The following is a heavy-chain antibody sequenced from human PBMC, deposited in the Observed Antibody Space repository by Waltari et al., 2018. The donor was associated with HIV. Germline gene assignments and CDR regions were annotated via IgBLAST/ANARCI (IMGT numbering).Heavy chain of an antibody. CDR3: VRAAIYSRGCFDY. Sequence: QVQLVQSGAEVKKPGASATVSCKASGYTFTSSDINWVRQATGQGLEWMGWMNPNSGDTGYAQKFQGRITMTSNTSISTVYMELSSLTSEETAVYYCVRAAIYSRGCFDYWGQGTLVTVSS. V-gene: IGHV1-8*01. CDR1: GYTFTSSD. D-gene: IGHD6-19*01. J-gene: IGHJ4*02. CDR2: MNPNSGDT.